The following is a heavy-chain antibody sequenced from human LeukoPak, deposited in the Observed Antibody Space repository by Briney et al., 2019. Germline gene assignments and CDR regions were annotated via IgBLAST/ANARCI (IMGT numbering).Heavy chain of an antibody. CDR3: ATVGYCSSTSCYDYFDY. CDR1: GYTLTELS. J-gene: IGHJ4*02. CDR2: FDPEDGET. Sequence: ASVKVSGKVSGYTLTELSMHWVRQAPGKGLEWMGGFDPEDGETIYAQKFQGRVTMTEDTSTDTAYMELSSLRSEDTAVYYCATVGYCSSTSCYDYFDYWGQGTLVTVSS. V-gene: IGHV1-24*01. D-gene: IGHD2-2*01.